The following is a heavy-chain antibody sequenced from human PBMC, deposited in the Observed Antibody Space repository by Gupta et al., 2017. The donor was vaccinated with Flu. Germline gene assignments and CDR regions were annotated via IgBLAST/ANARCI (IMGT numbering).Heavy chain of an antibody. CDR3: ATDMTRYCRRTTCDMYHYYYVMDV. Sequence: APGKGLEWMGGFDPEDGETIYSQKFQGRVTMTEDTSTDTAYMELSSLRSDDTAVYYCATDMTRYCRRTTCDMYHYYYVMDVWGQGTTVTVSS. V-gene: IGHV1-24*01. D-gene: IGHD2-2*01. CDR2: FDPEDGET. J-gene: IGHJ6*02.